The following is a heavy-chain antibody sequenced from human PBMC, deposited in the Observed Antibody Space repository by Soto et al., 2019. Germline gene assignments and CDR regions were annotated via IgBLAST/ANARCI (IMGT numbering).Heavy chain of an antibody. Sequence: QVQLVQSGAAVKKPGASVKVSCKASGYTFTGYYMHWVRQAPGQGLEWMGWINPNSGGTKYPQKFQGRVTMTRDTSITTVFMSLTGLRSDDTAVYYCARALAKGGGSAGFDYWGQGTLVAVSS. CDR2: INPNSGGT. V-gene: IGHV1-2*02. D-gene: IGHD2-15*01. CDR3: ARALAKGGGSAGFDY. CDR1: GYTFTGYY. J-gene: IGHJ4*02.